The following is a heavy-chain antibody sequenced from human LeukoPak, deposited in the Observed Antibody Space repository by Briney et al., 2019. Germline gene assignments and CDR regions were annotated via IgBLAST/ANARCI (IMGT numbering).Heavy chain of an antibody. CDR3: ATDGYRHQLLNWFDP. V-gene: IGHV1-24*01. CDR2: FDPEDGET. Sequence: ASVKVSCKVSEYTLTELSMHWVRQAPGKGLEWMGGFDPEDGETIYAQKFQGRVTMTEDTSTDTAYMELSSLRSEDTAVYYCATDGYRHQLLNWFDPWGQGTLVTVSS. CDR1: EYTLTELS. D-gene: IGHD2-2*01. J-gene: IGHJ5*02.